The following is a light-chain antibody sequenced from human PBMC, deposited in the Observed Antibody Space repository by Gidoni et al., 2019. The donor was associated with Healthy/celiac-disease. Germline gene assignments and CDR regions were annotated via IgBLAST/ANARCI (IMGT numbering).Light chain of an antibody. V-gene: IGKV3-11*01. CDR3: QQRSNWYT. Sequence: IVLTPSPATLSLSPGERATLSCRASQSVSSYLAWYQKKPGQAPRLLIYDASNRATGIPARFSGSGSGTDFTLTISSLEPEDFAVYYCQQRSNWYTFGQGTKLEIK. J-gene: IGKJ2*01. CDR1: QSVSSY. CDR2: DAS.